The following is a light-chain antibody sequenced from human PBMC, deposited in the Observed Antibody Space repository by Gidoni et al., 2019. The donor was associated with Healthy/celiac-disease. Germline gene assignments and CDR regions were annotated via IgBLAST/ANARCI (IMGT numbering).Light chain of an antibody. CDR1: QGISNY. CDR3: QKYNSALYT. CDR2: AAS. J-gene: IGKJ2*01. Sequence: DIQMTQSPSSLSASVGDRVTITCRASQGISNYLAWYQQKPGKVPKLLIYAASTLQSGVPSRFSGSGSGTDFTLTISSLQPEDVATYYCQKYNSALYTFXPXTKLEIK. V-gene: IGKV1-27*01.